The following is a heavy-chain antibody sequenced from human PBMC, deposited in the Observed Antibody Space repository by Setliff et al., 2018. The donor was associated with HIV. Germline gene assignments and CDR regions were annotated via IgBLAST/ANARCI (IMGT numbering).Heavy chain of an antibody. CDR1: GFLFSSYA. CDR3: AAAQDSGSYLPVDI. J-gene: IGHJ3*02. CDR2: ISDSGRSI. D-gene: IGHD1-26*01. Sequence: PGGSLRLSCAASGFLFSSYAMSWVRQSPGKGLEWVSGISDSGRSIHYTASVKGRFTISRDNSKNTLYLQMNSLRDEDTAVYYCAAAQDSGSYLPVDIWGQGTMVTVSS. V-gene: IGHV3-23*01.